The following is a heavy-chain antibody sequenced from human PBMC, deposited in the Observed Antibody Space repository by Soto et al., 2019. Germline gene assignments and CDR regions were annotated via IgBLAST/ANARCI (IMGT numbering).Heavy chain of an antibody. Sequence: GGSLRLSCAASGFTFSSYAMHWVRQAPGKGLEWVAVISYDGSNKYYADSVKGRFTISRDNSKNTLYLQMNSLRAEDTAVYYCARSPFRSSFLFADPYYYGMDVWGQGTTVTVSS. V-gene: IGHV3-30-3*01. CDR2: ISYDGSNK. CDR3: ARSPFRSSFLFADPYYYGMDV. J-gene: IGHJ6*02. D-gene: IGHD3-10*02. CDR1: GFTFSSYA.